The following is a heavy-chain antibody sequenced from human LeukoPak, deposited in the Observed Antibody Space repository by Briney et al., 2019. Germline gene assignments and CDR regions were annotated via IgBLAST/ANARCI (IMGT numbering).Heavy chain of an antibody. CDR2: IYYSGST. CDR3: ARVSDSSGYPLDY. CDR1: GGSISSGDYY. Sequence: SETLSLTCTVSGGSISSGDYYWSWIRQPPGKGLEWIGYIYYSGSTYYNPSLKSRVTISVDTSKNQFSPKLSSVTAADTAVYYCARVSDSSGYPLDYWGQGTLVTVSS. V-gene: IGHV4-30-4*01. J-gene: IGHJ4*02. D-gene: IGHD3-22*01.